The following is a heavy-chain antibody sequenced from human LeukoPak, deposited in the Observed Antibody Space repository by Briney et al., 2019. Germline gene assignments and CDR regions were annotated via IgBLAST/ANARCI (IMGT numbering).Heavy chain of an antibody. CDR1: GFTFSSYS. CDR2: ISSSSSYI. Sequence: GGSLRLSCAASGFTFSSYSMNWVRQAPGKGLEWVSSISSSSSYIYYADSVKGRFTISRDNSKNTLYLQMNSLRAEDTAVYYCAKDTAMALWGQGTLVTVSS. J-gene: IGHJ4*02. V-gene: IGHV3-21*04. D-gene: IGHD5-18*01. CDR3: AKDTAMAL.